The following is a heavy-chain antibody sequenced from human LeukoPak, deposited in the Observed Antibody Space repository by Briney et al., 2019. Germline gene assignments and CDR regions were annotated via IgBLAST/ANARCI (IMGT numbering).Heavy chain of an antibody. J-gene: IGHJ4*02. CDR2: IKSKTDGGTT. D-gene: IGHD2-2*01. Sequence: KPGGSLRLSCAASGLTFSDAWMSWVRQAPGKGLEWVGRIKSKTDGGTTDYAAPVKGRFTISRDDSKNTLYLQMNSLKTEDTAVYYCTTGITTLGYCSSTSCRELVYWGQGTLVTVSS. V-gene: IGHV3-15*01. CDR1: GLTFSDAW. CDR3: TTGITTLGYCSSTSCRELVY.